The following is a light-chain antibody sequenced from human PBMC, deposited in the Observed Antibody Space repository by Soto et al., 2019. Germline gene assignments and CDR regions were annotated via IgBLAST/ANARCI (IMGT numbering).Light chain of an antibody. V-gene: IGLV1-44*01. CDR1: SSNIGSNT. J-gene: IGLJ2*01. Sequence: QYVLTQPPSASGTPGQRVTISCSGSSSNIGSNTVNWYQQLPGTAPKLLIYTNNQRPSGVPDRFSGSKSGPSASLAISGLQSEDEADYYCAAWDDSLNDVVFGGGTKLTVL. CDR3: AAWDDSLNDVV. CDR2: TNN.